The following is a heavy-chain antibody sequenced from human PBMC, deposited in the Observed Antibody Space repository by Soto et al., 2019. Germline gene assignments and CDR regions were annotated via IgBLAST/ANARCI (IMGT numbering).Heavy chain of an antibody. D-gene: IGHD3-16*02. V-gene: IGHV1-69*04. CDR3: ARAPGELSFLGYFDY. CDR1: GGTFSSYA. Sequence: SVKVSCKASGGTFSSYAISWVRQAPGQGLEWMGRIIPILGIANYAQKFQGRVTITADKSTSTAYMELSSLRSEDTAVYYCARAPGELSFLGYFDYWGQGTLVTVSS. CDR2: IIPILGIA. J-gene: IGHJ4*02.